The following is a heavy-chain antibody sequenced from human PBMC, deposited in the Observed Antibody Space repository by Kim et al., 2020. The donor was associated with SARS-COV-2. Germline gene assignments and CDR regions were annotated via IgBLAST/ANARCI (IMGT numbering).Heavy chain of an antibody. CDR1: GCTFNNFG. J-gene: IGHJ1*01. CDR3: ARDTAADGVGLFGGFEH. V-gene: IGHV1-69*13. D-gene: IGHD6-25*01. CDR2: IIPITGTP. Sequence: SVKVSCKASGCTFNNFGVVWVRQAPGQGLEWMGGIIPITGTPTYAQNFAGRVIITLDQSTSTAYLQLSRLRSEDTATYYCARDTAADGVGLFGGFEHW.